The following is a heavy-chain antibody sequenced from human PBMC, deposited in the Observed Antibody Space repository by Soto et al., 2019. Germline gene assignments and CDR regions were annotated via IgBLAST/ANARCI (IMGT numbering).Heavy chain of an antibody. J-gene: IGHJ6*02. CDR1: GFTFDDYA. Sequence: GGSLRLSCAASGFTFDDYAMHWVRQGPGKVLEWVSGISWNSGSIGYADSVKGRFTISRDNAKYSLYLQMNSLRTEDTALYYCAKDRRQAAYYGMDVWGQGTTVTVSS. CDR2: ISWNSGSI. V-gene: IGHV3-9*01. D-gene: IGHD3-16*01. CDR3: AKDRRQAAYYGMDV.